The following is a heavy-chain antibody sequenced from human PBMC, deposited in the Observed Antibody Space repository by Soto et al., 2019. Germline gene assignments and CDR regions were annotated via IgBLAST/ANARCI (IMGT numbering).Heavy chain of an antibody. CDR2: IYYSGST. D-gene: IGHD3-9*01. J-gene: IGHJ4*02. CDR3: ARHRGYYDILTGYYTELNFDY. V-gene: IGHV4-39*01. CDR1: GGSISSSSYY. Sequence: SETLSLTCTVSGGSISSSSYYWGWIRQPPGKGLEWIGSIYYSGSTYYNPSLKSRVTISVDTSKNQFSLKLSSVTAADTAVYYCARHRGYYDILTGYYTELNFDYWGQGTLVTAPQ.